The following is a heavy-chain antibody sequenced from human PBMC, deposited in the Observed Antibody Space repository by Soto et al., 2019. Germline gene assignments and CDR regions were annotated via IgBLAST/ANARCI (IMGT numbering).Heavy chain of an antibody. CDR2: IYYSGST. J-gene: IGHJ3*02. V-gene: IGHV4-61*01. CDR1: GGSVSSGSYY. CDR3: ARDLSMIVPNGAFDI. Sequence: KSSETLSLTCTVSGGSVSSGSYYWSWIRQPPGKGLEWIGYIYYSGSTNYNPSLKSRVTISVDTSKNQFSLKLSSVTAADTAVYYCARDLSMIVPNGAFDIWGQGTMVTVSS. D-gene: IGHD3-22*01.